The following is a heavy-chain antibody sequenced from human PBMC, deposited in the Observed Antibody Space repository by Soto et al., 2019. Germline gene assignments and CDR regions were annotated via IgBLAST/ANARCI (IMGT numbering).Heavy chain of an antibody. D-gene: IGHD1-26*01. J-gene: IGHJ4*02. CDR3: ARKNPGREWELPDY. CDR2: TTSDGARI. CDR1: GFAFSTYG. V-gene: IGHV3-30*03. Sequence: LRLSCAASGFAFSTYGTHWVRQAPGKGLEWVAVTTSDGARINYADSVKGRFTISRDNSRTTLYLQMNSLRIDDTAVYYCARKNPGREWELPDYWGQGTLVTVSS.